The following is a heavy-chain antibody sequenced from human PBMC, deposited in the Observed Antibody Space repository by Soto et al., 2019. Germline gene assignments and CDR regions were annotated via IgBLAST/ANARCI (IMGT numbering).Heavy chain of an antibody. CDR1: GFRFTSSW. Sequence: EVQLVESGGGLVQPGGSLRLSCAASGFRFTSSWMSWVRQAPGKGLEWVADINQNGGQKYYVDSAKGRFTISRDNAKTSLYLQMNSLRGEDTAVFYCVTWADAADEDYFHHWGQGTLVTVSS. CDR2: INQNGGQK. CDR3: VTWADAADEDYFHH. J-gene: IGHJ1*01. D-gene: IGHD3-16*01. V-gene: IGHV3-7*01.